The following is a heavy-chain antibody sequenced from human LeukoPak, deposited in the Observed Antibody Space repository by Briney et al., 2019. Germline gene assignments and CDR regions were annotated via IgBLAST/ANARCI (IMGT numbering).Heavy chain of an antibody. Sequence: GGSLRLSCAASEFTFSSYWMSWVRQAPGKGLEWVANIKQDGGQIYYLESVKGRFTVSRDNAKNSQYLQMNSLRAEDTAVYYCARLGARQMLEYWGQGTLVTVSS. V-gene: IGHV3-7*01. CDR1: EFTFSSYW. J-gene: IGHJ4*02. CDR2: IKQDGGQI. CDR3: ARLGARQMLEY. D-gene: IGHD4-17*01.